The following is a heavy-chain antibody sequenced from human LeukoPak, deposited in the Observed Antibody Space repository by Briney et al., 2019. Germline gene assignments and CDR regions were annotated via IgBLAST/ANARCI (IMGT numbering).Heavy chain of an antibody. D-gene: IGHD1-26*01. CDR2: IYYTGST. CDR1: GDSITSYY. V-gene: IGHV4-59*12. Sequence: SETLSLTCSVSGDSITSYYWSWIRQPPGKGLEWIGYIYYTGSTNYNPSLKSRVTISVDTSKNQFSLKLNSVTAADTAVFYCARGGARIFDIWGQGTLVTVSS. CDR3: ARGGARIFDI. J-gene: IGHJ3*02.